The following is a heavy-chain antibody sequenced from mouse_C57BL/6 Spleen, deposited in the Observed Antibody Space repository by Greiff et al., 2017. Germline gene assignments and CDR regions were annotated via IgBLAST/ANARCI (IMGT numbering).Heavy chain of an antibody. D-gene: IGHD2-4*01. CDR2: INPNNGGT. CDR1: GYTFTDYY. V-gene: IGHV1-26*01. J-gene: IGHJ3*01. Sequence: EVQLQQSGPELVKPGASVKISCKASGYTFTDYYMNWVKQSHGKSLEWIGDINPNNGGTSYNQKFKGKATLTVDKSSRTAYMELRSLTSEDSAVYYCARGDYEGFAYWGQGTLVTVSA. CDR3: ARGDYEGFAY.